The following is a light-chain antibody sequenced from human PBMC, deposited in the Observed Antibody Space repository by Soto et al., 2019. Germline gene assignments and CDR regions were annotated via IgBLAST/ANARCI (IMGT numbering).Light chain of an antibody. J-gene: IGKJ1*01. CDR2: GAS. CDR3: QQYGSSPRT. V-gene: IGKV3-20*01. Sequence: VVLTQSPATLSLSPGKTALSCRASQTVSNYLAWYQHKPGQAPRLLIYGASSGATGIPDRFSGSGSGTDFTLTISRLEPEDFAVYYCQQYGSSPRTFGQGTKVDIK. CDR1: QTVSNY.